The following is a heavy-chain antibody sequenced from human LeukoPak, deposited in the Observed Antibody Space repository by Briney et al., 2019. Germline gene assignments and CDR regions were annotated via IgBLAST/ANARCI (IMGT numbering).Heavy chain of an antibody. CDR1: GFTFSSYW. Sequence: GGSLRLSCAASGFTFSSYWMSWVRQAPGKGLEWVANIKQDGSEKYYVDSVKGRFTISRDNAKNSLYLQMNSLRAEDTAVYYCARDRVVKGFDFDCWGQGTLVTVSS. CDR2: IKQDGSEK. D-gene: IGHD2-15*01. J-gene: IGHJ4*02. CDR3: ARDRVVKGFDFDC. V-gene: IGHV3-7*01.